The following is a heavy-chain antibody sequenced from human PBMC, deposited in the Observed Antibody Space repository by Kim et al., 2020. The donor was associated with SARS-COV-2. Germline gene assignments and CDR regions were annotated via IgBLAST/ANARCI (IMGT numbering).Heavy chain of an antibody. J-gene: IGHJ4*02. CDR3: ARGKAAAGIPPFDY. CDR1: GYTFNGYH. CDR2: MNPISGGT. D-gene: IGHD6-13*01. Sequence: ASVKVSCKASGYTFNGYHMHWVRQAPGQGLEWMGWMNPISGGTNYAQKFQGRVTMTRDTSISTAYMELSSLRSDDTAVYYCARGKAAAGIPPFDYWGQGTLVTVSS. V-gene: IGHV1-2*02.